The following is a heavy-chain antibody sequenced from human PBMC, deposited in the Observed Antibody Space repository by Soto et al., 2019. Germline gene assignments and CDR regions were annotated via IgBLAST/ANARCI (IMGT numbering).Heavy chain of an antibody. CDR3: AKDMFPIVGVTTYFDY. D-gene: IGHD1-26*01. J-gene: IGHJ4*02. V-gene: IGHV3-9*01. CDR1: GFTFDDYA. CDR2: ISWNSGSI. Sequence: DVQLVESGGGLVQPGRSLRLSCAASGFTFDDYAMHWVRQAPGKGLEWVSGISWNSGSIGYADSVKGRFTISRDNAKNSLYLQLNSLRAEDTALYYCAKDMFPIVGVTTYFDYWGQGTLVTVSS.